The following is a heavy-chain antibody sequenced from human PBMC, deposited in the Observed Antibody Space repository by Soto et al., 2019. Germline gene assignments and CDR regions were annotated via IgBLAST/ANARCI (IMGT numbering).Heavy chain of an antibody. CDR2: IYYSGRT. J-gene: IGHJ4*02. D-gene: IGHD7-27*01. CDR1: GASIGSGSYY. V-gene: IGHV4-31*03. CDR3: ARLTTIITGAFDD. Sequence: QVQLQESGPGLVQPSQTLSLTCTVSGASIGSGSYYWSWIRQYPGEGLVWIGHIYYSGRTYYNPSLESRVSISIDTSKNEFSLTLTSVPAADTAVYYCARLTTIITGAFDDWGLGTVVTVSS.